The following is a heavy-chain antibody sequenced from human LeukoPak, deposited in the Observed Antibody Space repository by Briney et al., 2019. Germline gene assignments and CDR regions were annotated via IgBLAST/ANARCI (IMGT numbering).Heavy chain of an antibody. D-gene: IGHD5-18*01. V-gene: IGHV1-46*03. Sequence: ASVKVSCKASGYTFTSYYMHWVRQAPGQGLEWMGIIKPSGGSTSYAQKFQGRVTITRDTSTSTVYMELSSLRSEDTAVYYCAFALWFPTWFDRWGQGSLVTVPS. CDR1: GYTFTSYY. J-gene: IGHJ5*02. CDR3: AFALWFPTWFDR. CDR2: IKPSGGST.